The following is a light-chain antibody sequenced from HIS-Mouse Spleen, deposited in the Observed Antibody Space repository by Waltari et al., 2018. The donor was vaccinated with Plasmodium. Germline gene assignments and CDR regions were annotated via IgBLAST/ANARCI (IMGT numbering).Light chain of an antibody. V-gene: IGLV2-23*01. J-gene: IGLJ3*02. Sequence: QSALTKPASVYGSPGQSIPISCTGTSSDVGSYTLRSWYQQTPGKAPKLMIYEGSQRPSGVSNRFSGSKSGNTASLTISGLQAEDEADYYCCSYAGSSTWVFGGGTKLTVL. CDR3: CSYAGSSTWV. CDR1: SSDVGSYTL. CDR2: EGS.